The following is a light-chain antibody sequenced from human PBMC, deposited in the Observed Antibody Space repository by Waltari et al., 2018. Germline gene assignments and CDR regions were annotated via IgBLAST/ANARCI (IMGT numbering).Light chain of an antibody. J-gene: IGLJ1*01. CDR2: EVG. Sequence: QSALTQPASVSGSPGQSITISCTGTNRDVGAYNYVSGYQQHPGKAPKLLSYEVGYRPPGVSHRFSGSKSGNPASLTIYGLQAEDQADYYCNSYTPGKTQVFGTGTQVTVL. CDR1: NRDVGAYNY. CDR3: NSYTPGKTQV. V-gene: IGLV2-14*01.